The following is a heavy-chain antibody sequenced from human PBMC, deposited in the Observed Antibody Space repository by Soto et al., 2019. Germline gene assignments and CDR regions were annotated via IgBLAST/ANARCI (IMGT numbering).Heavy chain of an antibody. CDR2: IYWNDDK. V-gene: IGHV2-5*01. Sequence: SVPTLVNPTQTLTLTCTFSGFSLSSNGVAVGWIRQPPGKALEWLALIYWNDDKPYSPSLKSRLTLTKDTSNNQVVLTMTNMDPVDTATYYCAHKRCSTTSCYRGWFDPWGQGTLVTVSS. CDR3: AHKRCSTTSCYRGWFDP. J-gene: IGHJ5*02. CDR1: GFSLSSNGVA. D-gene: IGHD2-2*01.